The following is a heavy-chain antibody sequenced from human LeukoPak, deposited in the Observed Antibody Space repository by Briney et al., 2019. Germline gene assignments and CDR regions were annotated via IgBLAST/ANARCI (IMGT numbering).Heavy chain of an antibody. Sequence: PSETLSLTCAVSGYSISSGYYWGWIRQPPGKGLEWIGSIYHSGSTYYNPSLKSRVTISVDTSKNQFSLELSSVTAADTAVYYCAIDSSGYFDAFDIWGQGTMVTVSS. D-gene: IGHD3-22*01. J-gene: IGHJ3*02. V-gene: IGHV4-38-2*02. CDR3: AIDSSGYFDAFDI. CDR2: IYHSGST. CDR1: GYSISSGYY.